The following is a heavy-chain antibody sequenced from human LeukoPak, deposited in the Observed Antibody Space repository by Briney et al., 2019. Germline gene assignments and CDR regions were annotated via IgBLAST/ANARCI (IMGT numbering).Heavy chain of an antibody. D-gene: IGHD4-17*01. V-gene: IGHV3-30*02. J-gene: IGHJ4*02. CDR1: GFTFSSYG. CDR2: IRYDGSII. Sequence: SGGSLRLSCAASGFTFSSYGMHWVRQAPGKGLEWGAFIRYDGSIIYYADSVKSRFTISRDNSKNTLYLQMNSLRAEDTAVYYWSKSGGAPPVYGDYYFDYWGQGTLVTVSS. CDR3: SKSGGAPPVYGDYYFDY.